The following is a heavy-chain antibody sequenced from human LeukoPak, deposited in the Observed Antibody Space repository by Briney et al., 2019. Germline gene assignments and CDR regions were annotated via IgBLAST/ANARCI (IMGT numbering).Heavy chain of an antibody. V-gene: IGHV4-34*01. CDR1: GVSFSGYY. D-gene: IGHD2-2*01. CDR2: INHSGST. Sequence: SETLSLTCAVYGVSFSGYYWSWIRQPPGKGLEWIGEINHSGSTNYNPSLKSRVTISVDTSKNQFSLKLSSVTAADTAVYYCARESRRGYCSSTSCIAFDIWGQGTMVTVSS. J-gene: IGHJ3*02. CDR3: ARESRRGYCSSTSCIAFDI.